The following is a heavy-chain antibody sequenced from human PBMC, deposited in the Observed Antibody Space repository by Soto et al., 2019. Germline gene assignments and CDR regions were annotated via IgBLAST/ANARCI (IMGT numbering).Heavy chain of an antibody. V-gene: IGHV1-2*02. CDR3: ARVPNPVLYYYDSSGYSDY. J-gene: IGHJ4*02. D-gene: IGHD3-22*01. CDR2: INPNSGGT. Sequence: AASVKVSCKASGYTFTGYSMNWVRQAPGQGLEWMGWINPNSGGTNYAQKFQGSVTMTRDTSISTAYMELSRLRYDDTAVYYCARVPNPVLYYYDSSGYSDYLGQGTMVTVSS. CDR1: GYTFTGYS.